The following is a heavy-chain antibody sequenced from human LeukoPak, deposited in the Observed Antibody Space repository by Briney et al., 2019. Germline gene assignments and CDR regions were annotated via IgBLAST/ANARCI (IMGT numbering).Heavy chain of an antibody. V-gene: IGHV1-69*04. CDR2: IIPIFGIA. CDR1: GGTFSSYA. Sequence: ASVKVSCKASGGTFSSYAISWVRQAPGQGLEWMGRIIPIFGIANYAQKFQGRVTITADKSTSTAYMELSSLRSEDTAVYYCARGEGTYDILTAIGDCYGMDVWGQGTTVTVSS. J-gene: IGHJ6*02. D-gene: IGHD3-9*01. CDR3: ARGEGTYDILTAIGDCYGMDV.